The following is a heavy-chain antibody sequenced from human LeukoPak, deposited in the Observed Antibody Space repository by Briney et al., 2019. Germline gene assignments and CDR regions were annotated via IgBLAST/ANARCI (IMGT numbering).Heavy chain of an antibody. J-gene: IGHJ4*02. CDR1: GFTFTIDW. CDR3: ARGRYCNGGNCYLDY. Sequence: GGSLGLSCAASGFTFTIDWMNWVRQAPGKGLEWVANVKQDGSDKYYVDSVKGRFTISRDNAKNSLYLQMYSLRAEDTAVYYCARGRYCNGGNCYLDYWGQGSLVTVSS. CDR2: VKQDGSDK. D-gene: IGHD2-15*01. V-gene: IGHV3-7*01.